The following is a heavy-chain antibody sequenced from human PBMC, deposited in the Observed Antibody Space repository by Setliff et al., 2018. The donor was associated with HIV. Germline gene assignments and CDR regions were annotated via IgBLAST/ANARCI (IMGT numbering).Heavy chain of an antibody. V-gene: IGHV3-30*02. Sequence: SCAASGFTFSSYGMHWVRQAPGKGLEWVAFIRFDGSNKYYADSVKGRFTISRDNSKSTLYLQMNSLRAEDTAVYFCAKKALGSEYYLDYWGQGTLVTVSS. CDR3: AKKALGSEYYLDY. J-gene: IGHJ4*02. D-gene: IGHD3-16*01. CDR1: GFTFSSYG. CDR2: IRFDGSNK.